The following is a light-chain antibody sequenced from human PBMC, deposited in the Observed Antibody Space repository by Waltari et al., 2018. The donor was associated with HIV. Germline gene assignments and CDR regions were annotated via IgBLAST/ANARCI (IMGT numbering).Light chain of an antibody. CDR3: QKYSSVLGLT. Sequence: DIQMTQSPSSLSASVGDRVTLTCRASQGLSNYLAWYQQKPGEVPKLLIYAASTLQSVVPSRFSGSGSGTDFTLTISSLQPEDVATYYCQKYSSVLGLTFGGGTKVEIK. CDR1: QGLSNY. V-gene: IGKV1-27*01. CDR2: AAS. J-gene: IGKJ4*01.